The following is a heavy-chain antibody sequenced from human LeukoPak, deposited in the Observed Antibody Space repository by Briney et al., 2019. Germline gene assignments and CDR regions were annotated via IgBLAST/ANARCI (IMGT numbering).Heavy chain of an antibody. D-gene: IGHD5-12*01. V-gene: IGHV3-23*01. J-gene: IGHJ4*02. CDR1: GFTFTTNP. CDR3: AKCGNSGCHLIDY. Sequence: PGGSLRLSCAASGFTFTTNPMSWVRQAPAKGLEWVSAISGRTGATYYADSEKGRFSISRDNSKSTLYLQMDSLRAEDTAVYYCAKCGNSGCHLIDYWGQGTLVTVSS. CDR2: ISGRTGAT.